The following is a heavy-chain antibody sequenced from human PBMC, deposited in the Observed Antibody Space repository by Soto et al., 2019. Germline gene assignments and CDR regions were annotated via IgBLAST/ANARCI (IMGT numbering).Heavy chain of an antibody. D-gene: IGHD6-13*01. J-gene: IGHJ4*02. CDR1: GDRVSELA. CDR3: ATELWSSSWYAFDY. Sequence: KIASKSSGDRVSELAVDVVRKAPGKGLEWMGGFDPEDGETIYAQKFQGRVTMTEDTSTDTAYMELSSLRSEDTAVYYCATELWSSSWYAFDYWGQGTLVTVSS. V-gene: IGHV1-24*01. CDR2: FDPEDGET.